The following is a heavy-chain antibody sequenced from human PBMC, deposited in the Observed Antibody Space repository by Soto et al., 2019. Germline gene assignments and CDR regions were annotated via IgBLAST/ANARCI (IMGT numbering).Heavy chain of an antibody. CDR3: ARTGDVNTTMAWNACDI. CDR1: GGSFSGFY. J-gene: IGHJ3*02. CDR2: INRSGST. D-gene: IGHD5-18*01. V-gene: IGHV4-34*01. Sequence: QVQLQQWGAGLLKPSETLSLTCAVYGGSFSGFYWTWIRQSPGKGLEWIGQINRSGSTNYNPSLKRRVTRSVDTSKNRFRLRVSSVTAADTAVYYCARTGDVNTTMAWNACDIWGQGTMVTVSS.